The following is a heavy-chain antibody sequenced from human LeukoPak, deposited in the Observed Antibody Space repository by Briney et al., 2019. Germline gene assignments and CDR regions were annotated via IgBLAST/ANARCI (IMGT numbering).Heavy chain of an antibody. Sequence: SGPALVRPTQTLTLTCTFSGFSLSTSGMCVSWIRQPPGKALEWLARIDWDDDKYYSTSLKTRLIISKDTSKNQVVLTMTNMDPVDTATYYCARIRRQLVHDAFDIWGQGTMVTVSS. CDR1: GFSLSTSGMC. CDR2: IDWDDDK. V-gene: IGHV2-70*11. CDR3: ARIRRQLVHDAFDI. D-gene: IGHD6-6*01. J-gene: IGHJ3*02.